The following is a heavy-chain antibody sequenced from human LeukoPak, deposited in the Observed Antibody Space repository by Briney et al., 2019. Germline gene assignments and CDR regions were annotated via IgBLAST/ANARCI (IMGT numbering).Heavy chain of an antibody. CDR2: TNPNSGGT. V-gene: IGHV1-2*02. J-gene: IGHJ4*02. D-gene: IGHD6-6*01. CDR3: TRGLSIATRPAYYFDY. CDR1: GHTFTDYY. Sequence: GASVKVSCKASGHTFTDYYMHWVRQAPGQGFEWMGWTNPNSGGTNYAQKFRGRVTMTRDTSISTAYMELTSLRSDDTAVYYCTRGLSIATRPAYYFDYWGQGTLVTVSS.